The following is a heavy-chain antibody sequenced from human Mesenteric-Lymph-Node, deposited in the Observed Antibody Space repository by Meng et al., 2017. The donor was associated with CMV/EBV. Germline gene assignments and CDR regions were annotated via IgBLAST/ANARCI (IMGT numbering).Heavy chain of an antibody. CDR2: INPNSGGT. CDR3: ARWLRGSGSYFDY. Sequence: ASVKVSCKASGYTFTRYYMHWVRQAPGQGLEWMGWINPNSGGTNYAQKFQGRVTMTRDPSISTAYMELSSLRSEDTAVYYCARWLRGSGSYFDYWGQGTLVTVSS. V-gene: IGHV1-2*02. CDR1: GYTFTRYY. J-gene: IGHJ4*02. D-gene: IGHD1-26*01.